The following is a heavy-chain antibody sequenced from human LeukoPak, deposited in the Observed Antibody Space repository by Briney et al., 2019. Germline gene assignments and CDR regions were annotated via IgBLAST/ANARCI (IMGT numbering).Heavy chain of an antibody. CDR1: GGTFSSYA. CDR3: ARGALPDYPTGDY. CDR2: MNPNSGNT. D-gene: IGHD4-11*01. J-gene: IGHJ4*02. Sequence: ASVKVSCKASGGTFSSYAISWVRQATGQGLEWMGWMNPNSGNTGYAQKFQGRVTMTRNTSISTAYMELSSLRSEDTAVYYCARGALPDYPTGDYWGQGTLVTVSS. V-gene: IGHV1-8*02.